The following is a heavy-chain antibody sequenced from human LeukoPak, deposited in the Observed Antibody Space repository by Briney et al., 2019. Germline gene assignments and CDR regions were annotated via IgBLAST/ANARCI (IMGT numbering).Heavy chain of an antibody. CDR1: GFTFSSYG. D-gene: IGHD3-22*01. CDR3: AKPRNYYDSEYYFDY. CDR2: IWYDGSNK. J-gene: IGHJ4*02. V-gene: IGHV3-33*06. Sequence: GGSLRLSCAASGFTFSSYGMHWVRQAPGKGLEWVAVIWYDGSNKYYADSVKGRFTISRDNSKNTLYLQMNSLRAEDTAVYYCAKPRNYYDSEYYFDYWGQGTLVTVCS.